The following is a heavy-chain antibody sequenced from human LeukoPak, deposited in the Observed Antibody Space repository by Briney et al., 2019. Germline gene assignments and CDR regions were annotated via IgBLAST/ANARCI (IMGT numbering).Heavy chain of an antibody. V-gene: IGHV4-59*01. Sequence: PSETLSLTCTVSGGSISDYYWNWIRQPPGKGLEWVGYIYYSGSTTYNPSLKSRLTMSVDTAKNQFFLKLRSVTAADTAVYYCARGDFCSSTNCYLRPMDVWGKGTTVTVSS. CDR3: ARGDFCSSTNCYLRPMDV. D-gene: IGHD2-2*01. CDR1: GGSISDYY. J-gene: IGHJ6*03. CDR2: IYYSGST.